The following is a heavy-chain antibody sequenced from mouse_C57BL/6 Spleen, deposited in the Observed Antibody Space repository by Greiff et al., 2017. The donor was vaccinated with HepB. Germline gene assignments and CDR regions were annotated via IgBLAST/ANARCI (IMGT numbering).Heavy chain of an antibody. CDR2: IYPRSGNT. D-gene: IGHD1-1*01. CDR3: ARDEVITTVVPFAY. V-gene: IGHV1-81*01. J-gene: IGHJ3*01. CDR1: GYTFTSYG. Sequence: VQLKQSGAELARPGASVKLSCKASGYTFTSYGISWVKQRTGQGLEWIGEIYPRSGNTYYNEKFKGKATLTADKSSSTAYMELRSLTSEDSAVYFCARDEVITTVVPFAYWGQGTLVTVSA.